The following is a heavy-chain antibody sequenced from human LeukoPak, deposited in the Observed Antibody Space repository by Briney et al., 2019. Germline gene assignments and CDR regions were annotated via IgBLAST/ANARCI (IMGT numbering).Heavy chain of an antibody. V-gene: IGHV4-59*01. J-gene: IGHJ6*03. D-gene: IGHD2-2*01. CDR2: IYYSGST. CDR3: ARGRGYCSSTSCGAGYYYMDV. Sequence: PSETLSLTCTVSGGSISSYYWSWIRQPPGKGLEWIGYIYYSGSTNYNPSLKSRVTISVDTSKNQFSLKLSSVTAADTAVYYCARGRGYCSSTSCGAGYYYMDVWGKGTTVTVSS. CDR1: GGSISSYY.